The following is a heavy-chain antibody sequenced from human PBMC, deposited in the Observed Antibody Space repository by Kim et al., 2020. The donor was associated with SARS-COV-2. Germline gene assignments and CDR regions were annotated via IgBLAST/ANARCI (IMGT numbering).Heavy chain of an antibody. D-gene: IGHD3-16*02. J-gene: IGHJ5*02. CDR1: GGSVSSGSYY. V-gene: IGHV4-61*01. CDR3: ARGITFGGVIVIRRAWFDT. CDR2: IYYSGST. Sequence: SETLSLTCTVSGGSVSSGSYYWSWIRQPPGKGLEWIGYIYYSGSTNYNPSLKSRVTISVDTSKNQFSLKLSSVTAADTAVYYCARGITFGGVIVIRRAWFDTWGQGTVVTVAS.